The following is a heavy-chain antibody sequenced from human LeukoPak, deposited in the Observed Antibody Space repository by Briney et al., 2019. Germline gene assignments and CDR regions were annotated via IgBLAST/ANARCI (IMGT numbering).Heavy chain of an antibody. V-gene: IGHV3-30*18. J-gene: IGHJ4*02. CDR1: GFTFSSYG. D-gene: IGHD5-24*01. CDR3: AKARDGYTLFDY. Sequence: GGSLRLSCAASGFTFSSYGMHWVRQAPGKGLEWVAVISYDGSNKYYADSVKGRFSISRDNSKNTLYLQMNSLRAEDTAVYYCAKARDGYTLFDYWGQGTLVTVSS. CDR2: ISYDGSNK.